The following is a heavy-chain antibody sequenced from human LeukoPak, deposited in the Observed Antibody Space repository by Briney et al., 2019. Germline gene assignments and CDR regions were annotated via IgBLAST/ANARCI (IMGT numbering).Heavy chain of an antibody. CDR2: IKQDGSEK. V-gene: IGHV3-7*01. D-gene: IGHD3-10*01. Sequence: GGSLRLSCAASEFTFSSYWMSWVRQAPGKGLEWVANIKQDGSEKYYVDSVKGRFTISRDNAKNSLYLQMNSLRAEDTAVYYCARVSAARGYYYVSGNYYNAPDAFDIWGQGTMVTVSS. CDR1: EFTFSSYW. J-gene: IGHJ3*02. CDR3: ARVSAARGYYYVSGNYYNAPDAFDI.